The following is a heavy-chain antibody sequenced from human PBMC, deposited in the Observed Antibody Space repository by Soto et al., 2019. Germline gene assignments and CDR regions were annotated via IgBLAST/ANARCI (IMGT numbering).Heavy chain of an antibody. CDR2: ISPSSYSP. J-gene: IGHJ4*02. CDR3: ARPRGPRGYDLIDY. Sequence: EVQLVESGGGLVKPGGSLRLACAASGFPFSDYSWNWVRQTPGKGLEWVPSISPSSYSPYYADSVKGRLTISRDNAKNSLFLQMNSLRDEDTAVYYCARPRGPRGYDLIDYWGQGTLVIVSS. V-gene: IGHV3-21*02. D-gene: IGHD5-12*01. CDR1: GFPFSDYS.